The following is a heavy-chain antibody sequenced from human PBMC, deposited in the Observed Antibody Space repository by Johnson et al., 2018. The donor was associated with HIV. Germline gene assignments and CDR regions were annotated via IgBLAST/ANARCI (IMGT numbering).Heavy chain of an antibody. V-gene: IGHV3-30*02. CDR2: IQYDGSNK. Sequence: QVQLVESGGGMVQPGGSLRLSCAASGFTFSSYGVHWVRQAPGKGLEGVAFIQYDGSNKYYADSVKGRFTISRDNSKNTLYLQMNSLRAEDTAVYYCAKDKSNAFDIWGQGTMVTVSS. J-gene: IGHJ3*02. CDR3: AKDKSNAFDI. CDR1: GFTFSSYG.